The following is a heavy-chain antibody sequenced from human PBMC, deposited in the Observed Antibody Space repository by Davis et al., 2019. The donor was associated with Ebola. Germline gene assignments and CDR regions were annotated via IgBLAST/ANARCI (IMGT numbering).Heavy chain of an antibody. J-gene: IGHJ5*02. CDR2: ISGSGGST. CDR1: GFTFSSYA. V-gene: IGHV3-23*01. Sequence: GGSLRLSCAASGFTFSSYAMSWVRQAPGKGLEWVSGISGSGGSTYYADSVKGRFTISRDNSKNTLYLQMNSLRGEDTAVYYCAKDPTVTSYNWFDPWGQGTLVTVSS. CDR3: AKDPTVTSYNWFDP. D-gene: IGHD4-17*01.